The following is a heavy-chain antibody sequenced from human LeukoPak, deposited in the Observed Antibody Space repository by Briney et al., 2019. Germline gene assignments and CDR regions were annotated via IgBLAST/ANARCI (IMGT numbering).Heavy chain of an antibody. D-gene: IGHD3-10*01. CDR2: INPNSGGT. J-gene: IGHJ6*03. CDR1: GYTFTGYY. V-gene: IGHV1-2*02. CDR3: ARVIRGSGSHQQRYYYYYYMDV. Sequence: WASVKVSCKASGYTFTGYYMHWVRQAPGQGLEWMGWINPNSGGTNYAQKFQGRVTMTRDTSISTAYMELSRLRSDDTAVYYCARVIRGSGSHQQRYYYYYYMDVWGKGTTVTVSS.